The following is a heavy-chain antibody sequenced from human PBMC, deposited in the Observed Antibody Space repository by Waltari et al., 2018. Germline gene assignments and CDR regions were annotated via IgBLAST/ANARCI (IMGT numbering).Heavy chain of an antibody. D-gene: IGHD2-15*01. Sequence: QVQLVQSGAEVKKPGASVKVSCKASGYTFTSYDINWVRQATGQGLEWMGWMNPNSGNTGYAQKFQGRVTITRNTSISTAYMELSSLRSEDTAVYYCARGRSGGSFKPSDAFDIWGQGTMVTVSS. CDR2: MNPNSGNT. J-gene: IGHJ3*02. V-gene: IGHV1-8*03. CDR3: ARGRSGGSFKPSDAFDI. CDR1: GYTFTSYD.